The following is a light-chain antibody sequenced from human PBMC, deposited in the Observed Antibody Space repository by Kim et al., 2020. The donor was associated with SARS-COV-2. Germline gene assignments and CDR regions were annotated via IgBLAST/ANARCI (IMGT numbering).Light chain of an antibody. CDR3: QQRSNWLT. J-gene: IGKJ4*01. V-gene: IGKV3-11*01. CDR2: DAS. CDR1: QSVIGY. Sequence: SVSPCDRATLACRASQSVIGYLAWYHLKPGQALMLLIYDASNRATGSPARFSGSGSVTDFTLTISSLEPEDFSVYYCQQRSNWLTFGGGTKVDIK.